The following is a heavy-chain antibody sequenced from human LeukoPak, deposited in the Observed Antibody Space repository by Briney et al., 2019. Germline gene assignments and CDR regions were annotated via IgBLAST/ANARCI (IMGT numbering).Heavy chain of an antibody. CDR1: DDSIKNYF. CDR3: ARHRKYYGSGRVVDY. Sequence: PSETLSLTCTVSDDSIKNYFWTWIRQSPGKGLEWIGYVFYSGSTSYNPSLRSRLTISVDTSKNQFSLKLSSVTAADTAVYYCARHRKYYGSGRVVDYWGQGTLVTVSS. CDR2: VFYSGST. D-gene: IGHD3-10*01. V-gene: IGHV4-59*08. J-gene: IGHJ4*02.